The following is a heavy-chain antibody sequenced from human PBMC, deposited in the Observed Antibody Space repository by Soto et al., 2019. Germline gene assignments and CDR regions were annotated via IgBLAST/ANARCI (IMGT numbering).Heavy chain of an antibody. CDR2: ISNGDETT. D-gene: IGHD6-19*01. Sequence: PGGSLRLSCAASGFIFTDYSMTWIRQAPGKGLEWVSYISNGDETTQCADSVKGRFTVSRDNAKKVLFLQMSSLRSEDTAVYYCARNGRGVAVAIMGVMDVWGQGTTVTVSS. J-gene: IGHJ6*02. CDR1: GFIFTDYS. V-gene: IGHV3-11*01. CDR3: ARNGRGVAVAIMGVMDV.